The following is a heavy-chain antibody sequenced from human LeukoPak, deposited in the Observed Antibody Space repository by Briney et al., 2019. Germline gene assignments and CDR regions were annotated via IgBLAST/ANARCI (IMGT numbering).Heavy chain of an antibody. V-gene: IGHV3-30*18. D-gene: IGHD3-9*01. CDR1: GFTFSSYG. CDR3: AKSGNYDILTGYQAGWFDP. Sequence: GGSLILSCAASGFTFSSYGMHWVRQAPGKGLEWVAVISYDGSNKYYADSVKGRFTISRDNSKNTLYLQMNSLRAEDTAVYYCAKSGNYDILTGYQAGWFDPWGQGTLVTVSS. CDR2: ISYDGSNK. J-gene: IGHJ5*02.